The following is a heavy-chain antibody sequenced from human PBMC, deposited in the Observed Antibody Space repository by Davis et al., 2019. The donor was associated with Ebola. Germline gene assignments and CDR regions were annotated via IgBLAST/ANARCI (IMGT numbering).Heavy chain of an antibody. D-gene: IGHD5-24*01. J-gene: IGHJ4*02. CDR1: GFSFSDYY. Sequence: GESLKISCAASGFSFSDYYMSWIRQAPGKGLEWVSYISISSGFTNYADSVKGRFTISRDNAKNSLYLKMNSLRAEDTAVYYCARGPRKMATTNFDYWGQGTLVTVSS. CDR3: ARGPRKMATTNFDY. V-gene: IGHV3-11*06. CDR2: ISISSGFT.